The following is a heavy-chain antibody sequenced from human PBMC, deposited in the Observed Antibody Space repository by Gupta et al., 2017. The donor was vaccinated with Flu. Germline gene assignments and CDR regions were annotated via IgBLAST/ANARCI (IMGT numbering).Heavy chain of an antibody. V-gene: IGHV3-30*03. Sequence: QVQLVESGGGVVQPGRSLRLSCTASGFIFSSYGMHWVRPAPGKGLEWLAVMSNDGRNKYYADSVGGRFTISRDNSKNTLFLQMNSLRAEDTAVYYCARDSGWKYFDYCCQGTLVTVSS. D-gene: IGHD1-1*01. CDR2: MSNDGRNK. J-gene: IGHJ4*02. CDR3: ARDSGWKYFDY. CDR1: GFIFSSYG.